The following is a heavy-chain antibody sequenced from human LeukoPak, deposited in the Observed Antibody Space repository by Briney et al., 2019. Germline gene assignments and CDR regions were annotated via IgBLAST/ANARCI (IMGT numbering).Heavy chain of an antibody. J-gene: IGHJ6*03. CDR3: ARDGKLIRFLPHGLPSDYYYMDV. CDR1: GGTFSSYA. D-gene: IGHD3-3*01. CDR2: IIPIFGTA. V-gene: IGHV1-69*13. Sequence: VASVKVSCKASGGTFSSYAISWVRQASGQGLEWMGGIIPIFGTANYAQKFQGRVTITADESTSTAYMELSSLRSEDTALYYCARDGKLIRFLPHGLPSDYYYMDVWGKGTTVTVSS.